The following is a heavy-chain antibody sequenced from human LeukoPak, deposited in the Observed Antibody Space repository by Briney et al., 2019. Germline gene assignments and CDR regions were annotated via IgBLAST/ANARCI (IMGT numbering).Heavy chain of an antibody. D-gene: IGHD3-9*01. CDR3: ARDLSFGY. CDR1: GFTFSSYA. J-gene: IGHJ4*02. Sequence: GGSLRLSCAASGFTFSSYAMNWVRQAPGKGLEWISSISGSGDNTYYADSVKGRFTISRDNAKNSLYLQMNSLRAEDTAVYYCARDLSFGYWGQGTLVTVSS. V-gene: IGHV3-23*01. CDR2: ISGSGDNT.